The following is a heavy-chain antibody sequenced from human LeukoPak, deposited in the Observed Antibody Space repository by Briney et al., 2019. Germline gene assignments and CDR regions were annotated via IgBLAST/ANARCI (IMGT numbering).Heavy chain of an antibody. D-gene: IGHD6-6*01. V-gene: IGHV3-11*01. Sequence: GGSLRLSCAASGFTFSDYYMSWIRQAPGKGLEWVSYISSSGSTIYYADSVKGRFTISRDNAENSLYLQMNSLRAEDTAVYYCARSIATNVNYYYYYYMDVWGKGTTVTVSS. CDR2: ISSSGSTI. CDR1: GFTFSDYY. J-gene: IGHJ6*03. CDR3: ARSIATNVNYYYYYYMDV.